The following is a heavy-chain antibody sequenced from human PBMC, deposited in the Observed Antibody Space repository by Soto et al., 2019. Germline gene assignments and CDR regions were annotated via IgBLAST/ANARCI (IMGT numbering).Heavy chain of an antibody. J-gene: IGHJ4*02. V-gene: IGHV3-23*01. CDR2: VSGSGVNT. D-gene: IGHD6-19*01. CDR1: GFTFSSSV. CDR3: AKYLAVAATAHFDY. Sequence: GGSLRLSCNASGFTFSSSVMSWVRQAPGKGLEWVSAVSGSGVNTYYADSVKGRFTISRDNSKRTLYLHMTSLRGDDTAVYYCAKYLAVAATAHFDYWGQGTPVTVSS.